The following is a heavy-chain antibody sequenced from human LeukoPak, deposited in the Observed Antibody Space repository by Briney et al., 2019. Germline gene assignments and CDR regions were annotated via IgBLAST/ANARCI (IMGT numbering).Heavy chain of an antibody. CDR3: SRGGVFHGFDI. V-gene: IGHV3-74*01. D-gene: IGHD2-21*01. CDR2: IDSDGGGT. J-gene: IGHJ3*02. CDR1: GFTFSSHW. Sequence: GGSLRLSCAASGFTFSSHWMHWVRQAPGKGLVWVSRIDSDGGGTIYADSVKGRFTISRDNAKNTLYLQMDSLRAEDTAAYYCSRGGVFHGFDIWGQGTMVTVSS.